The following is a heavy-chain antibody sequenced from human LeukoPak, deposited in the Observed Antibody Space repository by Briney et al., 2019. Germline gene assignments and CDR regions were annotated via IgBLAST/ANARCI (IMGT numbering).Heavy chain of an antibody. J-gene: IGHJ5*02. V-gene: IGHV4-31*03. Sequence: PSQTLSLTCTVSGGSISSGGYYWSWIRQHPGTGLEWIGYIYYSGSTYYNPSLKSRVTISVDRSKNQFSLKLSSVTAADTAVYYCARDLRGITGTEGGFDPWGQGTLVTVSS. CDR1: GGSISSGGYY. D-gene: IGHD1-20*01. CDR2: IYYSGST. CDR3: ARDLRGITGTEGGFDP.